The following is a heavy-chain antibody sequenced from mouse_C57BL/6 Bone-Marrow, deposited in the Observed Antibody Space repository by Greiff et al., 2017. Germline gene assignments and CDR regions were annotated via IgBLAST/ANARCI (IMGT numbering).Heavy chain of an antibody. CDR1: GYTFPSYW. D-gene: IGHD2-3*01. CDR3: ARWGVYDIAY. Sequence: QVQLQQPGTELVKPGASVKLSCKASGYTFPSYWMHWLKQSPGQGLEWIGNINPSNGGTNYNEKFRSKATLPVDKSSSTAYMQLSSLTSEDSAVYYCARWGVYDIAYWGQGTLVTVSA. J-gene: IGHJ3*01. CDR2: INPSNGGT. V-gene: IGHV1-53*01.